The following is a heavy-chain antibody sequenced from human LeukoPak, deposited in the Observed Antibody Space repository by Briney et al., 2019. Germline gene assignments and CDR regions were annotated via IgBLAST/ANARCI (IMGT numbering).Heavy chain of an antibody. V-gene: IGHV3-30*18. CDR2: ISYDGSNK. CDR3: AKDPFTSGANWFDP. Sequence: GGSLRLSCGASGFTFSSYGMSWVRQAPGKGLEWVAVISYDGSNKYYADSVKGRFTISRDNSKNTLYLQMNSLRAEDTAVYYCAKDPFTSGANWFDPWGQGTLVTVSS. D-gene: IGHD1-26*01. J-gene: IGHJ5*02. CDR1: GFTFSSYG.